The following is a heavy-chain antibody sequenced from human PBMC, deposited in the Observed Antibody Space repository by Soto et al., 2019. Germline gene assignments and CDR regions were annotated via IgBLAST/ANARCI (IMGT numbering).Heavy chain of an antibody. J-gene: IGHJ6*02. Sequence: GASVKVSCKASGYTFTSYAMHWVRQAPGQRLEWMGWINAGNGNTKYSQKFQGRVTITRDTSASTAYMEPSSLRSEDTAVYYCARDSPPPYYYYYGMDVWGQGTTVTVSS. CDR2: INAGNGNT. CDR1: GYTFTSYA. V-gene: IGHV1-3*01. CDR3: ARDSPPPYYYYYGMDV.